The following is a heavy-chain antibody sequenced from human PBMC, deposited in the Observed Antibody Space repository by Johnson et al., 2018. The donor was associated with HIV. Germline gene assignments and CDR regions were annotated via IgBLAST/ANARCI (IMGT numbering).Heavy chain of an antibody. Sequence: VQLVESGGGVVQPGASLRLSCAASGFAFSSYGMHWVRQAPGKGLEWVTFIRYDGSNKYYGDSVKGRFTISRDNSKNTMSLQMNSPRVEDTAVYYCARVRGGRENAFDIWGQGTMVTVSS. J-gene: IGHJ3*02. CDR2: IRYDGSNK. V-gene: IGHV3-30*02. CDR3: ARVRGGRENAFDI. D-gene: IGHD1-26*01. CDR1: GFAFSSYG.